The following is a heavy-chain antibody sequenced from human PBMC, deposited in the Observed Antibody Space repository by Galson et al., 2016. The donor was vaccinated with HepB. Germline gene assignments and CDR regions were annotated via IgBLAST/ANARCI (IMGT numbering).Heavy chain of an antibody. J-gene: IGHJ6*02. V-gene: IGHV3-23*01. CDR1: GFTFSYHV. CDR2: ISGSGDST. Sequence: SLRLSCAASGFTFSYHVMTWVRQAPGKGLEWVSSISGSGDSTYYADSVKGRFTISRDNSKNTLYLQMNSLRGDDTAVYYCAKPGYCRSISCPYYHGMDVWGQGTTVTVSS. CDR3: AKPGYCRSISCPYYHGMDV. D-gene: IGHD2-2*01.